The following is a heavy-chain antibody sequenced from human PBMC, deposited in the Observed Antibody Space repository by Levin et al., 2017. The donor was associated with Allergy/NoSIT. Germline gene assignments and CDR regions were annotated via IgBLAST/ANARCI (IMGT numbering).Heavy chain of an antibody. V-gene: IGHV3-23*01. Sequence: PGGSLRLSCAASGFTFSSYAMSWVRQAPGKGLEWVSAITDSGRTYYADPVMGRFTVSRDNSKNTLFLKMNSLRADDTAVYYCAKEMTRVIPVFDYWGQVTLVTVSS. CDR3: AKEMTRVIPVFDY. CDR2: ITDSGRT. D-gene: IGHD4-17*01. J-gene: IGHJ4*02. CDR1: GFTFSSYA.